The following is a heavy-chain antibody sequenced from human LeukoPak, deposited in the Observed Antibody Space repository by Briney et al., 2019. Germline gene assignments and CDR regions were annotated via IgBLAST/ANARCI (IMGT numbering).Heavy chain of an antibody. CDR1: GSSISNDDYY. V-gene: IGHV4-30-4*01. J-gene: IGHJ4*02. CDR3: ARLDTRLSGYYFDY. CDR2: IYDSGGT. D-gene: IGHD6-25*01. Sequence: SQTLSLTCTVSGSSISNDDYYWNWIRQPPGKGLEWIGYIYDSGGTFYNPSLKSRVIISGDTSKNQFSLKLSSVTAADTAVYYCARLDTRLSGYYFDYWGQGILVTVSS.